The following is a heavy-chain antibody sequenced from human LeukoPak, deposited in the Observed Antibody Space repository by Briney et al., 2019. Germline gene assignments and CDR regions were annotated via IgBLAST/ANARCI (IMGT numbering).Heavy chain of an antibody. CDR3: ARTPGYSSGWWDYYYGMDV. D-gene: IGHD6-19*01. J-gene: IGHJ6*02. V-gene: IGHV3-48*01. Sequence: PGGSLRLSCAASGFTFSSYSMNWVRQARGRGLERVSYISSSGSTIYYADSVKGRFTISRDNAENSLYLQMNSLRAEDTAVYYCARTPGYSSGWWDYYYGMDVWGQGTTVTVSS. CDR2: ISSSGSTI. CDR1: GFTFSSYS.